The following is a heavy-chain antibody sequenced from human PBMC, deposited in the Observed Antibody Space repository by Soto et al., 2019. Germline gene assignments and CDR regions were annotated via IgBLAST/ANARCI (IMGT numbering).Heavy chain of an antibody. V-gene: IGHV1-69*01. J-gene: IGHJ5*02. D-gene: IGHD6-13*01. Sequence: QVQLVQSGAEVKKPGSSVKVSCKASGGTFSSYAISWVRQAPGHGLEWMGGIIPIFGTANYAQKFQGRVTITADESTSTADMELSSLRSEDTAVYYCARGPPRSSSWYNWFDPWGQGTLVTVSS. CDR2: IIPIFGTA. CDR1: GGTFSSYA. CDR3: ARGPPRSSSWYNWFDP.